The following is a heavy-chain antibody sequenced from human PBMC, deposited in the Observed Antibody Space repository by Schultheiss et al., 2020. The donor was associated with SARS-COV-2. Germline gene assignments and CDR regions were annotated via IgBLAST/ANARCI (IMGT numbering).Heavy chain of an antibody. CDR2: ISGSGGST. Sequence: GSLRLSCAASGFTFSSYAMSWVRQAPGKGLEWVSAISGSGGSTYYADSVKGRFTISRDNSKNTLYLQMNSLRAEETAVYYCARDTAMAPFDYWGQGTLVTVSS. V-gene: IGHV3-23*01. CDR1: GFTFSSYA. D-gene: IGHD5-18*01. J-gene: IGHJ4*02. CDR3: ARDTAMAPFDY.